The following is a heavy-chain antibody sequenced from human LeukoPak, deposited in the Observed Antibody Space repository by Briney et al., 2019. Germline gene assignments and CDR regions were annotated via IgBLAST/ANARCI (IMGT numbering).Heavy chain of an antibody. V-gene: IGHV3-7*01. CDR1: GFTFSSYW. Sequence: GGSLRLSCAASGFTFSSYWMSWVRQAPGKGLEGVANIKQDGSEKYYVDSVKGRFTISRDNAKNSLYLQMNSLRAEDTAVYYCARLSTGWYNWFDPWGQGTLVTVSS. D-gene: IGHD6-19*01. CDR2: IKQDGSEK. CDR3: ARLSTGWYNWFDP. J-gene: IGHJ5*02.